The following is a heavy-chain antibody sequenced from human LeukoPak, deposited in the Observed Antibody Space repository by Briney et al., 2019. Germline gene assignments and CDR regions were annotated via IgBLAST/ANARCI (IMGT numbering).Heavy chain of an antibody. CDR2: INPGGVTT. J-gene: IGHJ4*02. CDR3: ARTTTVADFGN. D-gene: IGHD4-17*01. V-gene: IGHV1-46*01. Sequence: GASAKVSCKASGYTFTKYYMHWVRQAPGQGLEWMGMINPGGVTTKYAQKFQGRVTMTRVTSTTTVYMELSSLRFEDTAVYYCARTTTVADFGNWGQGTPVTVSS. CDR1: GYTFTKYY.